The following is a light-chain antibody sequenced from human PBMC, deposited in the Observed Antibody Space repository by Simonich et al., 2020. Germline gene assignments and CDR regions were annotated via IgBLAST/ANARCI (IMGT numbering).Light chain of an antibody. J-gene: IGLJ2*01. V-gene: IGLV2-11*01. CDR2: DVS. Sequence: QSALTQPRSVSGSPGQSVTISCTGTSSDVGGYNYVSWYQQHPGKAPKHMIYDVSKRPSGVPDRFSGSKSGNTASQTISGLQAEDEADYYCCSYAGSYTLVFGGGTKLTVL. CDR3: CSYAGSYTLV. CDR1: SSDVGGYNY.